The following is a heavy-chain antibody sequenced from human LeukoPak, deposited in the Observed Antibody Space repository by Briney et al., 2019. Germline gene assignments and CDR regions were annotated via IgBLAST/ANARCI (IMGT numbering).Heavy chain of an antibody. CDR1: GFTFSSYG. CDR3: TKDRQNGDYSDY. J-gene: IGHJ4*02. D-gene: IGHD4-17*01. V-gene: IGHV3-30*02. Sequence: GGSLRLSCAASGFTFSSYGMHWVRQAPGKGLEWVVFIRNDGSNKYYADSVKGRFTTSRDNSKNTLYLQMNSLRAEDTAVYYCTKDRQNGDYSDYWGQGTLVTVSS. CDR2: IRNDGSNK.